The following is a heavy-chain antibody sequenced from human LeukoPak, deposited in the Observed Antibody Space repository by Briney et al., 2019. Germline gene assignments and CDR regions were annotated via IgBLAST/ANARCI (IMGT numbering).Heavy chain of an antibody. J-gene: IGHJ4*02. CDR3: ARNRVYYDFWSGYYTDSDY. Sequence: GGSLRLSCAASGFTFSSYWMSWVRQAPGKGLEWVANIKQDGSGKYYVDSVKGRFTISRDNAKNSLYLQTNSLRAEDTAVYYCARNRVYYDFWSGYYTDSDYWGQGTLVTVSS. CDR1: GFTFSSYW. CDR2: IKQDGSGK. V-gene: IGHV3-7*01. D-gene: IGHD3-3*01.